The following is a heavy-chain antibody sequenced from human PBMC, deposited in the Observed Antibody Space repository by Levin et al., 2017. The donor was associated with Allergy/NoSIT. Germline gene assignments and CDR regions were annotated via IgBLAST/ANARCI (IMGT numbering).Heavy chain of an antibody. CDR2: IYYSGST. V-gene: IGHV4-59*08. CDR1: GGSISSYY. Sequence: SQTLSLTCTVSGGSISSYYWSWLRQPPGKGLEWIGYIYYSGSTNYNPSLKSRVTISVDTSKNQFPLKLSSVTAADTAVYYCARSHSSRRYFDLWGRGTLVTVSS. CDR3: ARSHSSRRYFDL. D-gene: IGHD4-11*01. J-gene: IGHJ2*01.